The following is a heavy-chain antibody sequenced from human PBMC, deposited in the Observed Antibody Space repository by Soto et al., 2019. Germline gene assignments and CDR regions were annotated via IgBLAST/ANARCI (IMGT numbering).Heavy chain of an antibody. CDR1: GFTFSSYA. D-gene: IGHD6-6*01. V-gene: IGHV3-30-3*01. CDR3: ASDKEEYSSARSWLDP. J-gene: IGHJ5*02. CDR2: ISYDGSNK. Sequence: QVQLVESGGGVVQPGRSLRLSCAASGFTFSSYAMHWVRQAPGTGLEWVAVISYDGSNKYYADSVKGRFTISRDNSKNQMYLQMNSLRAEDTAVYYCASDKEEYSSARSWLDPWGQGTLVTASS.